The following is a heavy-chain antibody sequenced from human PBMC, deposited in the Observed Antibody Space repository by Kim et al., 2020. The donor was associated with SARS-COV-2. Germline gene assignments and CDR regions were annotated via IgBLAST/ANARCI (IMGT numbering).Heavy chain of an antibody. J-gene: IGHJ6*02. CDR3: ARDHSKGYYYGMDV. D-gene: IGHD5-18*01. CDR2: IWYDGSNK. Sequence: GPQEPGKGLEWVAVIWYDGSNKDYADSVKGRFTISRDNSKNPLYLQRNSLRAEDTAVYYCARDHSKGYYYGMDVWGQGTTVTVSS. V-gene: IGHV3-33*01.